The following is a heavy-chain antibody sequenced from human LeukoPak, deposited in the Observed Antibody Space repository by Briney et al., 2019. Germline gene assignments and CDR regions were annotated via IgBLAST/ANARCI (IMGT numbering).Heavy chain of an antibody. D-gene: IGHD6-19*01. Sequence: GGPLSLSCAASGFTFSKYWMFWFRKPPGKGLESVSRINTDGTVTTYADSVKGRFTVSRDNADNTMFLQMNSVRDEDTAVYYCATKQWLAPPPDSWGQGTPVTVSS. CDR1: GFTFSKYW. CDR2: INTDGTVT. CDR3: ATKQWLAPPPDS. J-gene: IGHJ4*02. V-gene: IGHV3-74*01.